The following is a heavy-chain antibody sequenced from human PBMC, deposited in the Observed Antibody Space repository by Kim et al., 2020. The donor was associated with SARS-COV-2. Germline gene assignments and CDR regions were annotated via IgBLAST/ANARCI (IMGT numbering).Heavy chain of an antibody. CDR3: AANIIVATSSQPLFDS. J-gene: IGHJ4*02. V-gene: IGHV7-4-1*02. D-gene: IGHD5-12*01. Sequence: ASVKVSCKASGYTFTNHALNWVRQVPGQQGLEWMGWINTNTGNPTYDRGFAGRFVFSLDTSVSTAYLQISSLRAEDTAVYYCAANIIVATSSQPLFDSWGQGTLVTVSS. CDR1: GYTFTNHA. CDR2: INTNTGNP.